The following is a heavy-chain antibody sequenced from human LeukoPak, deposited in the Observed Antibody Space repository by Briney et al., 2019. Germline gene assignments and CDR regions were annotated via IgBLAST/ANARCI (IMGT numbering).Heavy chain of an antibody. Sequence: ASVKVSCKASGYTFTGYYMYWVRQAPGQGLEWMGWINPNSGGTNYAQKFQGRVTMTRDTSISTAYMELSRLRSDDTAVYYCARVPHPTVTTWYFDLWGRGTLVSVSS. CDR2: INPNSGGT. CDR3: ARVPHPTVTTWYFDL. J-gene: IGHJ2*01. D-gene: IGHD4-17*01. CDR1: GYTFTGYY. V-gene: IGHV1-2*02.